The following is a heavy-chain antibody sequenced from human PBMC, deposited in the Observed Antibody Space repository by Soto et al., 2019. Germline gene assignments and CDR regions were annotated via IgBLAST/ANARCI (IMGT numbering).Heavy chain of an antibody. D-gene: IGHD3-3*01. V-gene: IGHV1-18*01. CDR2: ISAYDGKT. J-gene: IGHJ5*02. Sequence: ASVKVSCKTSGYTFNTYDINWVRQAPGQGLELMGWISAYDGKTTYAEKFQGRVTLTTDTSTRTAYMELRSLRSDDTAIYYCARDPHEFWTSYWFDPWGQGTPVTVSS. CDR3: ARDPHEFWTSYWFDP. CDR1: GYTFNTYD.